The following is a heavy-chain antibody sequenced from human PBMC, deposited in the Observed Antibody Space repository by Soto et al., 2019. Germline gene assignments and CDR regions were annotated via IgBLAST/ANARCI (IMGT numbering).Heavy chain of an antibody. V-gene: IGHV3-23*01. CDR3: AKSRGDSWTTYFFDY. J-gene: IGHJ4*02. D-gene: IGHD4-4*01. CDR1: GFTFGDLS. Sequence: GGSLRLSCAASGFTFGDLSLRWVRQAPGKGLEWVSGISGSGQTTHYRDSVKGRFTISRDNFRNTLYLQVNSLRADDTAVYFCAKSRGDSWTTYFFDYWGQGALVTVSS. CDR2: ISGSGQTT.